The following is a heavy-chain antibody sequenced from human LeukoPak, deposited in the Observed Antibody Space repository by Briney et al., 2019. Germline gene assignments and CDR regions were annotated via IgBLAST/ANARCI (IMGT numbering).Heavy chain of an antibody. CDR3: ASPPSYFYETSGYSHDAFDL. Sequence: SETLSLTCTDSGGPLSSNTYYWGWIRQPPGKGLEWIGSISHSGSAYYNPSLKSRVSISVDTSMTQMSLKLSSVTASDTAVYYCASPPSYFYETSGYSHDAFDLWGQGTMITVSS. CDR1: GGPLSSNTYY. V-gene: IGHV4-39*01. D-gene: IGHD3-22*01. CDR2: ISHSGSA. J-gene: IGHJ3*01.